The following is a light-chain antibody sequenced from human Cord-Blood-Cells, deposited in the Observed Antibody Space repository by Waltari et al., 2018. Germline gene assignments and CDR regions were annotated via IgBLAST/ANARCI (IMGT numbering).Light chain of an antibody. V-gene: IGKV2-28*01. J-gene: IGKJ2*01. Sequence: DIVMTQSPLSLPVTPGEPASISCRSSQILLHSNGYNELDWYLQKPGQSPQLLIYLGSNRASGVPYRFSDSGSGTDFTLKISSVEAEDVAVYYCMHALQTPYTFGQGTKLEIK. CDR2: LGS. CDR1: QILLHSNGYNE. CDR3: MHALQTPYT.